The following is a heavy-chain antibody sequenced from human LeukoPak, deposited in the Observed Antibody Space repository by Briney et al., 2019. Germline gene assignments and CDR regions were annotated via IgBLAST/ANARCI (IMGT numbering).Heavy chain of an antibody. CDR2: IKQDGSDK. V-gene: IGHV3-7*03. Sequence: GGSLRLSCVASGFSFSSHWMSWVRQAPEKGLEWVGNIKQDGSDKYHADSVKGRFTISRDNAKNSLYLQISSLRAEDTAVYYCATQTYALFDCWGQGTLVTVSS. CDR3: ATQTYALFDC. CDR1: GFSFSSHW. J-gene: IGHJ4*02. D-gene: IGHD2-2*01.